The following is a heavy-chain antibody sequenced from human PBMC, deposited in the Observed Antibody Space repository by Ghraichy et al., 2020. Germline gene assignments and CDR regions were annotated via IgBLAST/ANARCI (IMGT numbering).Heavy chain of an antibody. D-gene: IGHD3-3*01. J-gene: IGHJ6*02. CDR3: ARGGDFGVVIDRYGLDV. Sequence: SETLSLTCGVSGGSINSGGYSWNWIRQPPGRGLEWIGNIYHGGSSYYNPSLKNRVTISVDKSKNQFSLKLSSVTAADTAVYYCARGGDFGVVIDRYGLDVWGQGTTVTVSS. V-gene: IGHV4-30-2*01. CDR2: IYHGGSS. CDR1: GGSINSGGYS.